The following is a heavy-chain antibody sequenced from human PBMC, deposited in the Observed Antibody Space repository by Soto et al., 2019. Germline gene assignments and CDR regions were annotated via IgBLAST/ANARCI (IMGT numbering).Heavy chain of an antibody. Sequence: QVQLVQSGAEVKKPGSSVKVSCKASGGTFSSYAISWVRQAPGQGLEWMGGIIPIFGTANYAQKLQGRVTITADESTSTAYMELSSLRSEDTAVYYCARGGERERITEMAPRPYHYWGQGTLVTVSS. D-gene: IGHD1-1*01. V-gene: IGHV1-69*01. CDR1: GGTFSSYA. J-gene: IGHJ4*02. CDR2: IIPIFGTA. CDR3: ARGGERERITEMAPRPYHY.